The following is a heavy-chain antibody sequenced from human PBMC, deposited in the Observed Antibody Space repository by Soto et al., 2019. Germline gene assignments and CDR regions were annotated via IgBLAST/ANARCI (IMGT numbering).Heavy chain of an antibody. CDR2: INHSGST. J-gene: IGHJ6*02. V-gene: IGHV4-34*01. CDR3: ASLRRGYYDSSGKIYYYYGMDV. Sequence: SETLSLTCAVYGGSFSGYYWSWIRQPPGKGLEWIGEINHSGSTNYNPSLKTRATISVDTSKNQFSLKLSSVTAADTAVYYCASLRRGYYDSSGKIYYYYGMDVWGQGATVT. CDR1: GGSFSGYY. D-gene: IGHD3-22*01.